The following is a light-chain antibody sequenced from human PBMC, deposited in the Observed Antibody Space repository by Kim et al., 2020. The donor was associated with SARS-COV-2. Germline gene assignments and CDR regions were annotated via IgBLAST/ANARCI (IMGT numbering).Light chain of an antibody. CDR2: GAS. CDR3: QQYDNWPPYT. J-gene: IGKJ2*01. Sequence: EIVMTQSPAPLSVSPGERATLSCRASQSVKNNLAWYQQKPGQAPRLLLYGASTRATDIPDRFSGSGSGTEFTLIISNLHSEDIAVYYCQQYDNWPPYTFGQGTKLEI. CDR1: QSVKNN. V-gene: IGKV3-15*01.